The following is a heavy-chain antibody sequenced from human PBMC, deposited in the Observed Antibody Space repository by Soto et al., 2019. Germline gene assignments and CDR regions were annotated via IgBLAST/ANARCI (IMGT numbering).Heavy chain of an antibody. D-gene: IGHD1-1*01. CDR2: IRGDGGHI. Sequence: GGSLRLSCTASGFSFSRLAMGWVRQAPGRRLEWVSVIRGDGGHIHYIDSVRGRFTISRDNSRNTLYLQMNSLRVDDTAVYICATQDFRGTTGTAWGQGTLVTVSS. J-gene: IGHJ5*02. CDR3: ATQDFRGTTGTA. V-gene: IGHV3-23*01. CDR1: GFSFSRLA.